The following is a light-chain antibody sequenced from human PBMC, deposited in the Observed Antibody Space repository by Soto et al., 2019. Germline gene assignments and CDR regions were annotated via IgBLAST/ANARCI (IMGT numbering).Light chain of an antibody. J-gene: IGLJ2*01. CDR3: GAWDSSLDAWV. CDR1: NSNIGNNY. Sequence: QSALTQPPSVSAAPGQKVTISCSGSNSNIGNNYVSWYQQFPGTAPKVLIYDNNKRPSGIPDRFSGSKSATSATLVITGLQAGEEGDYYCGAWDSSLDAWVFGGGTKLTVL. V-gene: IGLV1-51*01. CDR2: DNN.